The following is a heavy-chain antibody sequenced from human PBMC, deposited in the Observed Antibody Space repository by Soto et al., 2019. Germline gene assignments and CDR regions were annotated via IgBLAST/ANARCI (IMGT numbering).Heavy chain of an antibody. D-gene: IGHD3-16*01. V-gene: IGHV3-33*01. Sequence: QEQLVESGGGVVQPGMSLRLSCAASGFSFRNYGIHWVRQAPGKGLDWVAVIWYDGSKRYYADSVRGRFTISRDNSGNTVHLQLDSLSAEDTAVYYCARGWGSRVHHRCLDVWGQGTTVVVS. J-gene: IGHJ3*01. CDR1: GFSFRNYG. CDR2: IWYDGSKR. CDR3: ARGWGSRVHHRCLDV.